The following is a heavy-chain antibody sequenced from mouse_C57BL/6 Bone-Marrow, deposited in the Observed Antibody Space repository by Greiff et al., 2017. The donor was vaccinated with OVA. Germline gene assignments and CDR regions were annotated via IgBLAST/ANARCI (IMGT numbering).Heavy chain of an antibody. J-gene: IGHJ2*01. Sequence: VQRVESGAELARPGASVKLSCKASGYTFTSYGISWVKQRTGQGLEWIGEIYPRSGNTYYNEKFKGKATLTADKSSSTAYMELRSLTSEDSAVYFCARDYYGSSFYFDYWGQGTTLTVSS. D-gene: IGHD1-1*01. CDR2: IYPRSGNT. CDR1: GYTFTSYG. V-gene: IGHV1-81*01. CDR3: ARDYYGSSFYFDY.